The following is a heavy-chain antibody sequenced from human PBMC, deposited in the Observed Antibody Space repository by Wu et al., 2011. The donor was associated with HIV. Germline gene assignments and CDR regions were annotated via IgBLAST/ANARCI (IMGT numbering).Heavy chain of an antibody. CDR2: IIPNSGTI. Sequence: QVQLVQSGAEVKKPGSSVKLSCKASGGTFNNYAFNWVRQAPGQRLERMGGIIPNSGTINYAQNLQGRVTITTDESTTTTFMELNSLQFEDTAIYYCARSSSGWYGYGFDIWGRGTVVTVSS. J-gene: IGHJ3*02. CDR1: GGTFNNYA. D-gene: IGHD6-19*01. CDR3: ARSSSGWYGYGFDI. V-gene: IGHV1-69*05.